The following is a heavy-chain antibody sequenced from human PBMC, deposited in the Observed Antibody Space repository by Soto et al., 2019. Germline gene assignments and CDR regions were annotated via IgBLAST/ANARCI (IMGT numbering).Heavy chain of an antibody. CDR2: INAGNGNT. D-gene: IGHD7-27*01. J-gene: IGHJ6*03. Sequence: QVPLVQSGAEVKKPGASVKVSCKASGYTFTSYAMHWVRQAPGQRLEWMGWINAGNGNTKYSQKFQGRVTITRDTSASTAYMELSSLRSEDTAVYYCARDPPHPGDIPGRNYYYYYMDVWGKGTTVTVSS. V-gene: IGHV1-3*01. CDR1: GYTFTSYA. CDR3: ARDPPHPGDIPGRNYYYYYMDV.